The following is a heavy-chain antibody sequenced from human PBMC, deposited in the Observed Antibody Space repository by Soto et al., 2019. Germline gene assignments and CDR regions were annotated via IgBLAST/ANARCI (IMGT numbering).Heavy chain of an antibody. CDR3: ARVGYYDGSGYNAFNI. D-gene: IGHD3-22*01. J-gene: IGHJ3*02. CDR1: GASISSNF. Sequence: SETLSLTCSVSGASISSNFWSWVRQPPGKGLEWIGYIYFAGSTQSNPSLKGRATISLDTSKNQFSLNLSSVTAADTAVYYCARVGYYDGSGYNAFNIWGQGTMVTVSS. CDR2: IYFAGST. V-gene: IGHV4-59*12.